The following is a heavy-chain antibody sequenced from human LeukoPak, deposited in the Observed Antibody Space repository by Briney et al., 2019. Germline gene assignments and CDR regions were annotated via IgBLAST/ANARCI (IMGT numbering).Heavy chain of an antibody. D-gene: IGHD3-22*01. V-gene: IGHV3-23*01. CDR2: ISGSGGST. Sequence: PGGSLRLSCAASGFTFSSYNMNWVRQAPGKGLEWVSAISGSGGSTYYADSVKGRFTISRDNSKNTLYLQMNSLRAEDTAVYYCAKEGVYYYDSSGYYHIDYWGQGTLVTVSS. J-gene: IGHJ4*02. CDR3: AKEGVYYYDSSGYYHIDY. CDR1: GFTFSSYN.